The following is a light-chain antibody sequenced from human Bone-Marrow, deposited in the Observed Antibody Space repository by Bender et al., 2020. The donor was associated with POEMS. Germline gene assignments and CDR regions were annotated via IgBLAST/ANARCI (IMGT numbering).Light chain of an antibody. Sequence: QSALTQPASVSGSPGQSITISCTGTSSDVGGYNYVSWYQQHPGKAPNLLIYEVSKRPSGVPDRFSGSKSGNTASLTISGLQAYDEADYYCCSYAGSATFVLFGGGTKLTVL. CDR2: EVS. J-gene: IGLJ2*01. V-gene: IGLV2-23*02. CDR3: CSYAGSATFVL. CDR1: SSDVGGYNY.